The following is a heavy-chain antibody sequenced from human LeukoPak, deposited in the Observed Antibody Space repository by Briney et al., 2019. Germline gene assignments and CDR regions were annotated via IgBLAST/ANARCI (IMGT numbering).Heavy chain of an antibody. V-gene: IGHV3-53*01. J-gene: IGHJ4*02. CDR3: AGGLIVVAGTIDY. CDR1: GFTVSSNY. Sequence: GGSLRLSCAASGFTVSSNYMSWVRQGPGKGLECVSVISNDGDTYYADSVKGRFTISRDTSKNTVSLQMNSLRAEDTAVYYCAGGLIVVAGTIDYWGQGTLVTVSS. CDR2: ISNDGDT. D-gene: IGHD6-19*01.